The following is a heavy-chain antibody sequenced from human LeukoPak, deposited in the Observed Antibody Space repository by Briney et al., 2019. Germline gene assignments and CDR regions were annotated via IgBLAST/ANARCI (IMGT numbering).Heavy chain of an antibody. CDR1: GFTFSSYS. J-gene: IGHJ3*02. D-gene: IGHD5-24*01. Sequence: PGGSLRLSCAASGFTFSSYSMNWVRQAPGKGLEWVSYISSSSSTIYYADSVKGRFTISRDNAKNSLYLQMNSLRAEDTAVYYCARGPYRGDGYNILDAFDIWGQGTMVTVSS. CDR3: ARGPYRGDGYNILDAFDI. CDR2: ISSSSSTI. V-gene: IGHV3-48*04.